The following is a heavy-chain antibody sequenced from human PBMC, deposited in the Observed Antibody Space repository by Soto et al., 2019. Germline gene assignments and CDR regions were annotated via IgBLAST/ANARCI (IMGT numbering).Heavy chain of an antibody. V-gene: IGHV3-74*01. J-gene: IGHJ4*02. D-gene: IGHD2-15*01. CDR1: GFTFSSYW. CDR3: VRTSLVVAAATREDY. Sequence: EVQLVESGAGLVEPGGSLRLSCAASGFTFSSYWMHWVRQAPGKGLEWVSRINSDGSSTSYADSVKGRFTISRDNAKNTLYPQMNSLRAEDTPVYYCVRTSLVVAAATREDYWGQGTLVTVSS. CDR2: INSDGSST.